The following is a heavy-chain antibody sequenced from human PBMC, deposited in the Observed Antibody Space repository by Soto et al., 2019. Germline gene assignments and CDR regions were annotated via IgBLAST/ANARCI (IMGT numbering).Heavy chain of an antibody. V-gene: IGHV1-18*01. J-gene: IGHJ6*02. CDR1: GYTFSTYG. D-gene: IGHD3-10*01. Sequence: QIQLVQSGPDVKKPGASVKVSCKASGYTFSTYGLSWVRQAPGQGLEWMGWISGYNGRTNYAQKFRGRVTLTTDTSASTAYMELTSLRPDDTAMYYCARDNRKELWVEGLNAMDVWGQGTTVTVSS. CDR3: ARDNRKELWVEGLNAMDV. CDR2: ISGYNGRT.